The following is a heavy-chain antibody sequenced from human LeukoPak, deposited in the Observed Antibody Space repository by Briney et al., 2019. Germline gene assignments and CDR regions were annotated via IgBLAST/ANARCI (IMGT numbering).Heavy chain of an antibody. CDR1: GFSVSNNY. J-gene: IGHJ6*02. CDR2: LYSGGNT. Sequence: GGSLRLSCAASGFSVSNNYMSWVRQAPGKGLEWVSVLYSGGNTYYADSVQGRFTISRDNSKNTLYLQMNSLRAEDTAVYYCARESYDSGSYLYGMDVWGQGTTVTVSS. CDR3: ARESYDSGSYLYGMDV. V-gene: IGHV3-53*01. D-gene: IGHD3-10*01.